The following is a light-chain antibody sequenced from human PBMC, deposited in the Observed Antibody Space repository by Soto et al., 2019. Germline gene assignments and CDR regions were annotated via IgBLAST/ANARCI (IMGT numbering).Light chain of an antibody. Sequence: EIVLTQSPGTLSLSPAERATLFCRTSHSVSSSWLAWYRQKPGQAPWLLIYGASSRATGIPDRFSGSCSGTDFTLTISRLEPEDFAVYYCQQYGNSPRTFGQGTKVDIK. V-gene: IGKV3-20*01. CDR3: QQYGNSPRT. CDR1: HSVSSSW. J-gene: IGKJ1*01. CDR2: GAS.